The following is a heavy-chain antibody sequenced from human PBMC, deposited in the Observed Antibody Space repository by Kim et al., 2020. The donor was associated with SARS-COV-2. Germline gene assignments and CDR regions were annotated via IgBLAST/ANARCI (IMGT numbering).Heavy chain of an antibody. V-gene: IGHV3-66*01. Sequence: GGSLRLSCAATGFAISNNYMTWVRQAPGKGLEWVSVIYNGGSTHYAESVKGRFTISRDNSKNTLYLQMTSLRVEDTAVYYCARAPPLGSGGCCYW. J-gene: IGHJ2*01. CDR3: ARAPPLGSGGCCYW. D-gene: IGHD2-15*01. CDR1: GFAISNNY. CDR2: IYNGGST.